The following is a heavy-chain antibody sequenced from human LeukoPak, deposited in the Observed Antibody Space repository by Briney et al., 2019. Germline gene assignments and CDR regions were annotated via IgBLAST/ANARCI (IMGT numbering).Heavy chain of an antibody. CDR2: IYYSGST. CDR3: ARLLGNFKYSSGWYDY. V-gene: IGHV4-31*03. CDR1: GGSISSGGYY. J-gene: IGHJ4*02. Sequence: SQTLSPTCTVSGGSISSGGYYWSWIRQHPGKGLEWIGYIYYSGSTYYNPSLKSRVTISVDTSKNQFSLKLSSVTAADTAVYYCARLLGNFKYSSGWYDYWGQGTLVTVSS. D-gene: IGHD6-19*01.